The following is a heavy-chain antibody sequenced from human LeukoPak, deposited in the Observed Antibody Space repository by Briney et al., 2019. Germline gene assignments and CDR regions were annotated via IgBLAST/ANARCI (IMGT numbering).Heavy chain of an antibody. CDR1: GYTFTSYG. D-gene: IGHD5-18*01. Sequence: GASVKVSCKASGYTFTSYGISWVRQAPGQGLEWMGWISAYNGNTNYAQKLQVRVTMTTDTSTSTAYMELRSLRSDDTAVYYCARETYSYALMGHMVDPWGQGTLVTVSS. V-gene: IGHV1-18*01. J-gene: IGHJ5*02. CDR2: ISAYNGNT. CDR3: ARETYSYALMGHMVDP.